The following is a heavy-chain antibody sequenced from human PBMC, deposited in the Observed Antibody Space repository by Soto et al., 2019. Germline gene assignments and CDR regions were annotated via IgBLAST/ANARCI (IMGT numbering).Heavy chain of an antibody. D-gene: IGHD3-16*02. J-gene: IGHJ2*01. Sequence: QLQLQESGPGLVKASETLSLTCTVSGDSISRSANYWGWVRQSPGRGLEWIGSFYSGGKTYFNPSLKSRVALSADTSKNELSLRLSSVIDTDTATYYCAKHPFNPLVTPYWYFDVWGRGTPVAVS. V-gene: IGHV4-39*01. CDR1: GDSISRSANY. CDR3: AKHPFNPLVTPYWYFDV. CDR2: FYSGGKT.